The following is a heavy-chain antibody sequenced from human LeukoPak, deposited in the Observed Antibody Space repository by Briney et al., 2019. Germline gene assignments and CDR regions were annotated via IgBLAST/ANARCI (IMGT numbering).Heavy chain of an antibody. V-gene: IGHV3-15*01. CDR3: TTDGDYGDYFDY. CDR1: GCTFSNAW. D-gene: IGHD4-17*01. CDR2: IKSKTDGGTK. J-gene: IGHJ4*02. Sequence: GGSLRLSCAASGCTFSNAWMSWVRQAPGKGQEWVGRIKSKTDGGTKDYAAPVKGRFTISRDDSKNTLYLQMNSLKTEDTAVYYCTTDGDYGDYFDYWGQGTLVTVSS.